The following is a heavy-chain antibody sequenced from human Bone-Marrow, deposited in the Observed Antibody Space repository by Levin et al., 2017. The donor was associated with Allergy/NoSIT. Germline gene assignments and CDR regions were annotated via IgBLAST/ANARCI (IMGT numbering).Heavy chain of an antibody. CDR2: ISHDGTNA. J-gene: IGHJ6*03. CDR1: GFIFSNYG. CDR3: ANDPARGHMDV. Sequence: GGSLRLSCASSGFIFSNYGMHWVRQAPGKGLEWVSVISHDGTNAYYADSVKGRFTISRDTSQTTLYLQMNSLRVEDTAVYFCANDPARGHMDVWGKGTTVAVSS. D-gene: IGHD3-10*01. V-gene: IGHV3-30*18.